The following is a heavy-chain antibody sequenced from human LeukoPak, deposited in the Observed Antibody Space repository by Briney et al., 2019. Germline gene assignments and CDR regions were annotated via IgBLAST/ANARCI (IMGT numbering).Heavy chain of an antibody. CDR3: ASSELGYCSGGSCYSYYYGMDV. Sequence: GSLRLSCAASGFTFSDYYMSWIRQAPGKGLEWVSYISSSGSAIYYADSVKGRFTISRDNAKNSLYLQMNSLRAEDTAVYYRASSELGYCSGGSCYSYYYGMDVWGQGTMVTVSS. CDR1: GFTFSDYY. D-gene: IGHD2-15*01. J-gene: IGHJ6*02. V-gene: IGHV3-11*01. CDR2: ISSSGSAI.